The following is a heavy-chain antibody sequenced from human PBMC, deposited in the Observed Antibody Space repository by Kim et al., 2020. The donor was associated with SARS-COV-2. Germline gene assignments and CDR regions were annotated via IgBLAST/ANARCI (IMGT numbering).Heavy chain of an antibody. CDR1: GFTVSSNY. D-gene: IGHD2-2*01. CDR2: IYSGGST. V-gene: IGHV3-66*01. J-gene: IGHJ6*03. CDR3: ARDAVPYCSSTSCYYYYY. Sequence: GGSLRLSCAASGFTVSSNYMSWVRQAPGKGLEWVSVIYSGGSTYYADSVKGRFTISRDNSKNTLYLRMNSLRAEDTAVYYCARDAVPYCSSTSCYYYYY.